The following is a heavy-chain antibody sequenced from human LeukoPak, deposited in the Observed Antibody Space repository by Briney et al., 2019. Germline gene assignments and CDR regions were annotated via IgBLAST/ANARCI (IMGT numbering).Heavy chain of an antibody. CDR2: ISSSASTI. Sequence: GGSLRLSCAASGFTFSDYYMSWIRQAPGKGLEWVSYISSSASTIYYADSVKGRFTISRDNAKNSLYLQMNSLRAEDTAVYYCARHYYGSGSYYKGAFDIWGQGTMVTVSS. CDR3: ARHYYGSGSYYKGAFDI. D-gene: IGHD3-10*01. V-gene: IGHV3-11*01. CDR1: GFTFSDYY. J-gene: IGHJ3*02.